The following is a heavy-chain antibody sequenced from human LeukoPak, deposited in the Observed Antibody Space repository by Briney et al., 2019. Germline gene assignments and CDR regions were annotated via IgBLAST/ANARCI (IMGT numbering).Heavy chain of an antibody. CDR3: ARGYCSGGSCYSYYYYNYMDV. CDR2: IFYSGST. CDR1: GGSISTSNYY. D-gene: IGHD2-15*01. J-gene: IGHJ6*03. Sequence: SETLSLTCAVSGGSISTSNYYWGWIRQPPGKGLEWIGNIFYSGSTYYSPSLRSRFTISLDTSRNQFSLKLSSVTAADTAVYYCARGYCSGGSCYSYYYYNYMDVWGKGTTVTVSS. V-gene: IGHV4-39*07.